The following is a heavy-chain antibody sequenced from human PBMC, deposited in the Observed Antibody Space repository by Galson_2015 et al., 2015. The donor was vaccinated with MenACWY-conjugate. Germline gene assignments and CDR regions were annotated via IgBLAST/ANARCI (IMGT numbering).Heavy chain of an antibody. Sequence: SLRLSCAASGFTFSSYSMNWVRQAPGKGLEWVSSISSGSSYIYYADSVKGRFTISRDNAKNSLYLQMNSLRAEDTAVYYCARSDTGIAAQWGQGTLVTVPS. CDR1: GFTFSSYS. D-gene: IGHD6-13*01. CDR3: ARSDTGIAAQ. CDR2: ISSGSSYI. V-gene: IGHV3-21*04. J-gene: IGHJ4*02.